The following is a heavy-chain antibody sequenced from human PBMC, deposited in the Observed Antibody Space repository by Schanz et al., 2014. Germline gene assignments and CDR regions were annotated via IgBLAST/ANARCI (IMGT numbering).Heavy chain of an antibody. J-gene: IGHJ3*02. Sequence: EVQLLESGGGLVQPGGSLRLSCAASGFTFSAYAMTWVRQIPGKGLEWVSAISASGGTTYYADSVKGRFTISRDNSKNTLYLQMKSLRAEDTAVYYCARVALPGYSSPRDAFDIWGQGTMVTVSS. D-gene: IGHD5-18*01. CDR3: ARVALPGYSSPRDAFDI. V-gene: IGHV3-23*01. CDR2: ISASGGTT. CDR1: GFTFSAYA.